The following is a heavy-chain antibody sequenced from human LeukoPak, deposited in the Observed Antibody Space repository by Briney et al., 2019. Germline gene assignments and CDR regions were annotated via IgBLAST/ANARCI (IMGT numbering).Heavy chain of an antibody. V-gene: IGHV4-59*08. Sequence: SETLSLTCTVSGGSISSYYWSWIRQPPGKGLEWIGYIYYSGSINYNPSLKSRVTISVDTSKNQFSLKLSSVTAADTAVYYCARRPLRAPYYYYGMDVWGQGTTVTVSS. J-gene: IGHJ6*02. CDR3: ARRPLRAPYYYYGMDV. CDR1: GGSISSYY. CDR2: IYYSGSI. D-gene: IGHD5-12*01.